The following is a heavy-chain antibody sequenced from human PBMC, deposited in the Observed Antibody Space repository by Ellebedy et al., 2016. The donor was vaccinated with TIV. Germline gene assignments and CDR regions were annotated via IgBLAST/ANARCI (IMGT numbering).Heavy chain of an antibody. CDR2: ISSGRPTM. Sequence: PGGSLRLSCAASGFTFSDSYMSWIRQAPGKGLEWVSYISSGRPTMYYADSVRSRFTVSRDNAKKSLYLQMNSLRPEDTAVYYCATESWYSFDYWGRGTLVTVSS. D-gene: IGHD6-13*01. V-gene: IGHV3-11*01. J-gene: IGHJ4*02. CDR1: GFTFSDSY. CDR3: ATESWYSFDY.